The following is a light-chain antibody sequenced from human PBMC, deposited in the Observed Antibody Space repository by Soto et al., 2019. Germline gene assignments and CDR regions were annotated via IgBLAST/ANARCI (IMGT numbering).Light chain of an antibody. CDR2: KAS. J-gene: IGKJ1*01. CDR3: QEYNSYSSWT. V-gene: IGKV1-5*03. Sequence: DIQMTQSPSTLSASVGDRVTITCRASQSVSSWLAWYQQKPGKAPNLLIYKASSLESGVPSRFSGSGSGTDFSLVCSSPKPDDFATYCCQEYNSYSSWTFGEWSKVEIK. CDR1: QSVSSW.